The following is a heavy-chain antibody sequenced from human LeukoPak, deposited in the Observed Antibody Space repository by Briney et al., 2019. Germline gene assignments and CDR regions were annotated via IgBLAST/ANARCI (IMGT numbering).Heavy chain of an antibody. V-gene: IGHV3-23*01. CDR3: AKVPTDIVVVPAANRPYFDY. Sequence: GGSLRLSCAASGFTFSSYAMSWVRQAPGKGLEWVSAISGSGGSTYYADSVKGRFTISRDNSKNTLYLQMNSLRAEDTAVYYCAKVPTDIVVVPAANRPYFDYWGQGTLVTVSS. D-gene: IGHD2-2*01. J-gene: IGHJ4*02. CDR2: ISGSGGST. CDR1: GFTFSSYA.